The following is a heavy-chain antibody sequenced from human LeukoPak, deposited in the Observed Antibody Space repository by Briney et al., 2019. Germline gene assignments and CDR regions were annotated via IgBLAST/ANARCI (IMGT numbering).Heavy chain of an antibody. Sequence: ASVKVSCKASGYTFTSYAMHWVRQAPGQRLEWMGWINAGNGNTKYSQKFQGRVTITRNTSISTAYMELSSLRSEDTAVYYCARGLNYDFWSGYYNEDWFDPWGQGTLVTVSS. CDR3: ARGLNYDFWSGYYNEDWFDP. CDR2: INAGNGNT. D-gene: IGHD3-3*01. CDR1: GYTFTSYA. J-gene: IGHJ5*02. V-gene: IGHV1-3*01.